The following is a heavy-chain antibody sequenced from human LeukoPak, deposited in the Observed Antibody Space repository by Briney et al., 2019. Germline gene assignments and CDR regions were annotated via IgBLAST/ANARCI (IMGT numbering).Heavy chain of an antibody. Sequence: ASVKVSCKASGYTFTSYYMHWVRQAPGQGLEWTGIINPSGGSISYAQKFQGRVTMTRDTFTSTVYMELSSLSSEDTAVYYCARGTWGLTEYFDYWGQGTLVTVSS. J-gene: IGHJ4*02. CDR2: INPSGGSI. V-gene: IGHV1-46*01. CDR1: GYTFTSYY. CDR3: ARGTWGLTEYFDY. D-gene: IGHD2-21*01.